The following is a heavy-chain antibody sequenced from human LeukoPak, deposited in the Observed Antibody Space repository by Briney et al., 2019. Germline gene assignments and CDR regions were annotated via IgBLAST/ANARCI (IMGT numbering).Heavy chain of an antibody. CDR1: GASISDSY. J-gene: IGHJ4*02. D-gene: IGHD6-6*01. V-gene: IGHV4-59*08. CDR3: ARFTARAREIDY. Sequence: SSETLPLTCSVSGASISDSYWTWIRQPPGKTLEWIGYIYYTGDNDYSPSLKSRVTMSVDTSKSHLSLKLTSVTAADTAVYYCARFTARAREIDYWGQGILVTVSS. CDR2: IYYTGDN.